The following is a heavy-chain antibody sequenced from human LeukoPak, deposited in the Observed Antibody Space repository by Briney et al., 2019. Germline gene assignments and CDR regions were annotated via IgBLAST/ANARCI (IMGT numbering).Heavy chain of an antibody. CDR1: GGSISSYY. CDR3: ARENSGSYREFDY. CDR2: IYTSGST. J-gene: IGHJ4*02. D-gene: IGHD1-26*01. V-gene: IGHV4-4*07. Sequence: SETLSLTYTVSGGSISSYYWSWIRQPAGKGLEWIGRIYTSGSTNYNASLKSRVSMSVDTSKNQFSLKLSSVTAADTAVFYCARENSGSYREFDYWGQGTLVTVSS.